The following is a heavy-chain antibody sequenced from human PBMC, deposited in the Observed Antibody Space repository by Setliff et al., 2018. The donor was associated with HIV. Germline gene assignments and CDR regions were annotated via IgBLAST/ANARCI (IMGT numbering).Heavy chain of an antibody. CDR2: AYWDDDN. J-gene: IGHJ4*02. D-gene: IGHD6-19*01. CDR3: AHREVGYNSGWKEGLLDY. V-gene: IGHV2-5*02. CDR1: GFSIGTSGVG. Sequence: GSGPTLVNPTQTLTLTCTFSGFSIGTSGVGVGWIRQPPGGALEWLAFAYWDDDNHYSPPLKSRLTVSKDTPKNQVVLIMTNMDPVDTGTYYCAHREVGYNSGWKEGLLDYWGQGAVVTVSS.